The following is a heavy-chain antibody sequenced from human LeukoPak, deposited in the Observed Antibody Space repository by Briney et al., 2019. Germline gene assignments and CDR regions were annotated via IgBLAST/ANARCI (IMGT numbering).Heavy chain of an antibody. J-gene: IGHJ4*02. D-gene: IGHD5-24*01. V-gene: IGHV1-58*02. CDR2: IVVGSGNT. CDR3: AAREMAVSYYFDY. Sequence: SVKVSCKASGFTFTSSAMQWVRQARGQRLEWIGWIVVGSGNTNHAQKFQERVTVTRDMSTSTVYMELSSLRSEDTAVYYCAAREMAVSYYFDYWGQGTLVTVSS. CDR1: GFTFTSSA.